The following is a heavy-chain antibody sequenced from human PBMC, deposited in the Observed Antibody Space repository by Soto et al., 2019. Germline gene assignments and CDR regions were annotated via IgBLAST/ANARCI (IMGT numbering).Heavy chain of an antibody. J-gene: IGHJ4*02. V-gene: IGHV4-39*01. D-gene: IGHD4-17*01. CDR2: VYHAGTA. CDR1: GASISSGGHY. Sequence: SSETLSLTCTVSGASISSGGHYWGWIRQPPGKGLEWLGKVYHAGTAQYTPSLKSRVTMSADTSKNQFSLTVTSMTASDTAVYYCARLPPRFSSGRLRRWKYIDSWGQGLLVTVSS. CDR3: ARLPPRFSSGRLRRWKYIDS.